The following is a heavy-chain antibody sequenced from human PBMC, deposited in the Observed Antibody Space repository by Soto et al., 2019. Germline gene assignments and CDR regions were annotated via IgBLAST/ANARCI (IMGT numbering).Heavy chain of an antibody. CDR3: AREPRRITVFGVVITGYFQH. D-gene: IGHD3-3*01. V-gene: IGHV3-23*01. J-gene: IGHJ1*01. CDR1: GFTFNSYA. CDR2: ISSSAEST. Sequence: EVQLLESGGGLVQPGGSLRLSCAASGFTFNSYAMSWVRQAPGKGLEWVSAISSSAESTYYADSVKGRLTIYRDNSNNTLYLQMNSLRAEDTAVYYCAREPRRITVFGVVITGYFQHWGQGTLVTVSS.